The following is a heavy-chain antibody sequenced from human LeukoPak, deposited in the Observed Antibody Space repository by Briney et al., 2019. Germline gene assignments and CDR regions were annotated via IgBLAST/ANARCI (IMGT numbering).Heavy chain of an antibody. CDR2: ITGSGAFT. CDR3: YIPYYDTSAYKGY. D-gene: IGHD3-22*01. CDR1: GFTFSSYT. J-gene: IGHJ4*02. Sequence: GGSLRLSCAASGFTFSSYTMNWVRQGPGKGLEWVSGITGSGAFTYYADSVKGRFTISRDNSKNTLYLQMNSLRAEDTAVYYCYIPYYDTSAYKGYWGQGTLVTVSS. V-gene: IGHV3-23*01.